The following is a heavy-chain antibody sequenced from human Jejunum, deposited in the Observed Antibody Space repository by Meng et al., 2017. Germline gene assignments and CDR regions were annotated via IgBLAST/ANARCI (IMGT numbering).Heavy chain of an antibody. J-gene: IGHJ6*02. D-gene: IGHD3-3*01. V-gene: IGHV3-7*01. Sequence: GGSLRLSCAASGFTFSSYWMSWVRQAPGKGLEWVANIKQDGSEKYYVDSGKGRFTISRDNAKNSLYLQMNSLRAEDTAVYYCARVLRFWSGYAQVHYYYGMDVWGQGTTVTVSS. CDR2: IKQDGSEK. CDR3: ARVLRFWSGYAQVHYYYGMDV. CDR1: GFTFSSYW.